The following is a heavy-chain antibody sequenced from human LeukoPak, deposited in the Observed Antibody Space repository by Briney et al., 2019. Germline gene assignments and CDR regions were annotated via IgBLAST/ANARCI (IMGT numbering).Heavy chain of an antibody. CDR1: GGSISSYY. J-gene: IGHJ4*02. CDR3: VRVKGSSYGYYFDY. V-gene: IGHV4-59*01. CDR2: IYYSGST. D-gene: IGHD5-18*01. Sequence: SETLSLTCTVSGGSISSYYWSWIRQPPGKGLEWIGYIYYSGSTNYNPSLKSRVTISVDTSKNQFSLKLSSVTAADTAVYYCVRVKGSSYGYYFDYWGQGTLVTVSS.